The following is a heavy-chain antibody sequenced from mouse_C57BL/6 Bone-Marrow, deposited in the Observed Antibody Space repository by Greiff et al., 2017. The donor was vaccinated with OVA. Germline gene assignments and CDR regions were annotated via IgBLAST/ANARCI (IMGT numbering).Heavy chain of an antibody. CDR2: IYPRSGNT. D-gene: IGHD3-2*02. CDR3: ARGGQLRLRGFAY. CDR1: GYTFTSYG. Sequence: VQLQESGAELARPGASVKLSCKASGYTFTSYGISWVKQRTGQGLEWIGEIYPRSGNTYYNEKFKGKATLTADKSSSTAYMELRSLTSEDSAVYVCARGGQLRLRGFAYWGQGTLVTVSA. V-gene: IGHV1-81*01. J-gene: IGHJ3*01.